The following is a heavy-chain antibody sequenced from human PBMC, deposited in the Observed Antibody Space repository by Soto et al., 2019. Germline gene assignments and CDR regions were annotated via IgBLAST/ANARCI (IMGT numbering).Heavy chain of an antibody. J-gene: IGHJ4*02. Sequence: GGSLRLSCEVSGFTFGDYWMHWVRQAPGKGLEWVSRVDSDGNGATYADSVRGRFTISRDNAKNTLYLQITGLGVEDTAMYYCARGKYIGSYYFDSWGPGTPVTVSS. D-gene: IGHD1-26*01. CDR3: ARGKYIGSYYFDS. CDR2: VDSDGNGA. V-gene: IGHV3-74*01. CDR1: GFTFGDYW.